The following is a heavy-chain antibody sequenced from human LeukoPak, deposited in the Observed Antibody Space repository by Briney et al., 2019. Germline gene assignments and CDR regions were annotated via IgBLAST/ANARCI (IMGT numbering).Heavy chain of an antibody. CDR2: IIPIFGTA. J-gene: IGHJ4*02. CDR1: GGTFSSYA. V-gene: IGHV1-69*13. D-gene: IGHD6-13*01. Sequence: GASVKVSCKASGGTFSSYAISWVRQAPGQGLEWMGGIIPIFGTANYAQKFQGRVTITADESTSTAYMELNSLRSEDTAVYYCARVTWLSAAGTEGNFDYWGQGTLVTVSS. CDR3: ARVTWLSAAGTEGNFDY.